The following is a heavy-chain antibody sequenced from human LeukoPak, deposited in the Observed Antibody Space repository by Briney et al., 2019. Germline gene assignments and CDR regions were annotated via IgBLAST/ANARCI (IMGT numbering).Heavy chain of an antibody. J-gene: IGHJ1*01. D-gene: IGHD1-14*01. V-gene: IGHV1-69*01. CDR2: IIPIFGTA. CDR3: ASTTRGSLKYFQH. CDR1: GGTFSSYA. Sequence: AASVKVSCKASGGTFSSYAISWVRQAPGQGLEWMGGIIPIFGTANYAQKFQGRVTITADESTSTAYMELSSLRSEDTAVYYCASTTRGSLKYFQHWGQGTLVTVSS.